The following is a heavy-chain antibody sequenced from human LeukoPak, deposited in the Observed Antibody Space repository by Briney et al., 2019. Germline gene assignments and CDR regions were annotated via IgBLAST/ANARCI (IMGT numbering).Heavy chain of an antibody. V-gene: IGHV3-7*01. CDR3: ARPMATTDGADY. J-gene: IGHJ4*02. CDR1: GFTFSSYW. Sequence: GGSLRLSCAASGFTFSSYWMSCVRQAPGKGMEWVANIKKDGSEKYYVDSVKGRFTISRDNAKNSLYLQMNSLRAGDTAVYSCARPMATTDGADYWGQGTLVTVSS. CDR2: IKKDGSEK. D-gene: IGHD5-24*01.